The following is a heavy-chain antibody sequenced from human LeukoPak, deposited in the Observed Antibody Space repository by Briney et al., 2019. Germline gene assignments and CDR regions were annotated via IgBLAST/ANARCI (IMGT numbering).Heavy chain of an antibody. D-gene: IGHD2-21*01. J-gene: IGHJ4*02. CDR3: AREFGGGRSY. V-gene: IGHV4-39*07. Sequence: SETLSLTCTVSGGSISSSSYYWGWIRQPPGKGLEWIGSIYYSGSTYYNPSLKSRVTISVDTSKNQFSLKLSSVTAADTAVYYCAREFGGGRSYWGQGTLVTVSS. CDR2: IYYSGST. CDR1: GGSISSSSYY.